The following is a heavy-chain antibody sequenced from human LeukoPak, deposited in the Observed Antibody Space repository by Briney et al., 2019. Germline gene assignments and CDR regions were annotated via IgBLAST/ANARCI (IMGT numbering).Heavy chain of an antibody. CDR3: AVSFGDEMSY. CDR2: ISYSGSRT. Sequence: GGSLRLSCAASGFTFSTYAMSWVRQAPGKGLQWVSTISYSGSRTYYPDSVKGRFTISRDNSKNTLYLQMNGLRADDTAVYYCAVSFGDEMSYWGQGTLVTVSS. D-gene: IGHD3-10*01. V-gene: IGHV3-23*01. CDR1: GFTFSTYA. J-gene: IGHJ4*02.